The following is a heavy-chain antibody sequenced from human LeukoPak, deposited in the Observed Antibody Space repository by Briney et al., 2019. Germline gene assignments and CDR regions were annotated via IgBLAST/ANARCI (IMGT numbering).Heavy chain of an antibody. J-gene: IGHJ4*02. D-gene: IGHD3-10*01. CDR2: FSGSGDIQ. V-gene: IGHV3-23*01. CDR3: AKEQALKVRGVIPLIRSFDR. CDR1: GFIVSNSY. Sequence: GGSLRLFCAASGFIVSNSYMSWVRQAPGKGLEWVSAFSGSGDIQYYADSVRGRFTISRDNSRNTLYLQMDSLRAEDTAVYYCAKEQALKVRGVIPLIRSFDRWGQGTLVTVSS.